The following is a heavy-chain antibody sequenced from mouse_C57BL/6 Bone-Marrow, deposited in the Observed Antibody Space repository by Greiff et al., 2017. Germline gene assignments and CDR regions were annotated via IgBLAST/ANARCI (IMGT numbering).Heavy chain of an antibody. D-gene: IGHD2-1*01. CDR3: TREGDGNYVDAMDY. CDR2: INPNNGGT. Sequence: VQLQQSGPELVKPGASVKISCKASGYTFTDYYMNWVKQSHGKSLEWIGDINPNNGGTSYNQKFKGKATLTVDKSSSTAYMELRSLTSEDSADYYSTREGDGNYVDAMDYWGQGTSVTVSS. CDR1: GYTFTDYY. J-gene: IGHJ4*01. V-gene: IGHV1-26*01.